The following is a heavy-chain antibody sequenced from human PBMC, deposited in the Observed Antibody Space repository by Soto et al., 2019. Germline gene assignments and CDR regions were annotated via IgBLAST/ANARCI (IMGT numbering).Heavy chain of an antibody. CDR3: SREKTTIGDFDY. Sequence: SETLSLTSTVSGGSISSYYWSWIMQPPGNGLEWIGLIYYSGSTNYNPSLNSRVIISVDTSKNQFSLKLISVTASDTAVYYCSREKTTIGDFDYWGQGTLVTVSS. D-gene: IGHD1-7*01. CDR1: GGSISSYY. V-gene: IGHV4-59*01. J-gene: IGHJ4*02. CDR2: IYYSGST.